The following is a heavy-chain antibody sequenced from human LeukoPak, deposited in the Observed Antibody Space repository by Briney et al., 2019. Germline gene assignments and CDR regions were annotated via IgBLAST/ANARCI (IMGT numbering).Heavy chain of an antibody. J-gene: IGHJ6*02. CDR2: IYYSGST. CDR1: GGSISSYY. V-gene: IGHV4-59*12. D-gene: IGHD3-9*01. CDR3: AREYYDILTGYYSSYYYYGMDV. Sequence: SETLSLTCTVSGGSISSYYWSWIRQPPGKGLEWIGYIYYSGSTNYNPSLKSRVTISVDTSKNQFSLKLSSVTAADTAVYYCAREYYDILTGYYSSYYYYGMDVWGQGTTVTVSS.